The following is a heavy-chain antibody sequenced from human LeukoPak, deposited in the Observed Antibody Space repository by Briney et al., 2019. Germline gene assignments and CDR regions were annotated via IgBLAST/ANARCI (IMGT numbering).Heavy chain of an antibody. CDR2: TYYSGST. CDR3: ARPGDYFDY. V-gene: IGHV4-39*01. J-gene: IGHJ4*02. Sequence: SETLSLNCTVSGGSISSSSYYWGWIRQPPGKGLEWIGSTYYSGSTYYNPSLKSRVTISVDTSKNQFPLKLSSVTAADTAVYYCARPGDYFDYWGQGTLVTVSS. D-gene: IGHD3-10*01. CDR1: GGSISSSSYY.